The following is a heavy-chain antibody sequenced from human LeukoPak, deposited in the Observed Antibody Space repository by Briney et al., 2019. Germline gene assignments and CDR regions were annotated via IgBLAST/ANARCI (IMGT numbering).Heavy chain of an antibody. V-gene: IGHV1-2*02. J-gene: IGHJ3*02. CDR2: INPNSGGT. D-gene: IGHD1-26*01. CDR3: ASAEGARPVGGDI. CDR1: GYTFTGYY. Sequence: ASVKVSCKASGYTFTGYYMHWVRQAPGQGLEWMGWINPNSGGTNYAQKLQGRVTMTTDTSTSTAYMELRSLRSDDTAVYYCASAEGARPVGGDIWGQGTMVTVSS.